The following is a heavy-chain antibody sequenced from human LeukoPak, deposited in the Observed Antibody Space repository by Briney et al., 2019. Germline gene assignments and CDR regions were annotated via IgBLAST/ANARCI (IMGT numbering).Heavy chain of an antibody. Sequence: GASVKVSCKASGYTFTGYYMHWVRQAPGQGREWMGWINPNSGGTNYAQKFQGRVTMTRDTSISTAYMELSRLRSDDTAVYYCARGLLAAAGSNFDYWGQGTLVTVSS. J-gene: IGHJ4*02. CDR2: INPNSGGT. V-gene: IGHV1-2*02. CDR1: GYTFTGYY. CDR3: ARGLLAAAGSNFDY. D-gene: IGHD6-13*01.